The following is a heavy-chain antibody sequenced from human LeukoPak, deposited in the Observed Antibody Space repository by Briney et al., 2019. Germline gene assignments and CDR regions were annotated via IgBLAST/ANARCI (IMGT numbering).Heavy chain of an antibody. J-gene: IGHJ3*02. CDR2: ISAYNGNT. D-gene: IGHD3-10*01. Sequence: ASVKVSCKASGYTFTSYGISWVRQAPGQGLEWMGWISAYNGNTNYAQKLQGRVTITADESTSTAYMELSSLRSEDTAVYYCARALYYYGSGSYTWGAFDIWGQGTMVTVSS. CDR3: ARALYYYGSGSYTWGAFDI. CDR1: GYTFTSYG. V-gene: IGHV1-18*01.